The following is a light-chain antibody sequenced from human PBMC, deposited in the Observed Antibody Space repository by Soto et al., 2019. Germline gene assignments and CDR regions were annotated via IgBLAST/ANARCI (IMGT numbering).Light chain of an antibody. CDR2: DAS. CDR1: QSISTW. CDR3: QQYNSFSWT. J-gene: IGKJ1*01. V-gene: IGKV1-5*01. Sequence: DIQITQSPSTLSASVGDSVTITCRASQSISTWLAWYRQKPGKAPKLLIYDASSLEGGVPSRFSGSGSGTEFTLTISGLQPDDFATDYCQQYNSFSWTFGQGTKVDIK.